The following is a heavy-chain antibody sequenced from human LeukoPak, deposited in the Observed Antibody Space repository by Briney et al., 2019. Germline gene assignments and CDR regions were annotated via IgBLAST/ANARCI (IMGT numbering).Heavy chain of an antibody. CDR1: GFTFSSYA. D-gene: IGHD5-24*01. CDR2: ISGSGGST. J-gene: IGHJ4*02. Sequence: GGSLRLSCAASGFTFSSYAMSWVRQAPGKGLEWVSGISGSGGSTYYADSVKGRFTISGDNSKNTLYLQMNSLRAEDTAVYYCAKGRDGYNADFDYWGQGTLVTVSS. V-gene: IGHV3-23*01. CDR3: AKGRDGYNADFDY.